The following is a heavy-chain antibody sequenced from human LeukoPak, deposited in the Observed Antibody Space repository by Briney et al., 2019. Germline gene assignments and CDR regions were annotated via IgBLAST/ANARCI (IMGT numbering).Heavy chain of an antibody. J-gene: IGHJ4*02. CDR1: GFTFSNHA. V-gene: IGHV3-23*01. CDR2: ISGSGYGPVT. D-gene: IGHD2-15*01. CDR3: AKTSVGEGRIIASGYFDN. Sequence: GGSLRLSCAASGFTFSNHAMNWVRQAPGKGLEWVSLISGSGYGPVTYSADSVKGRFTISRDDSKDTLYLQMNRLRAEDTAVYYCAKTSVGEGRIIASGYFDNWGQGTLVTVSS.